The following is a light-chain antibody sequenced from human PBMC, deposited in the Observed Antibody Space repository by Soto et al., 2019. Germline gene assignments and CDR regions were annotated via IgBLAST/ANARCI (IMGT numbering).Light chain of an antibody. CDR3: QQYNDWPQLT. CDR2: GAS. V-gene: IGKV3-15*01. J-gene: IGKJ4*01. Sequence: ETVMTQSPATLSVSPGERATLSCRASQSVGSNLAWYQQKPGQAPRLLIYGASTRATGIPAWFSGSGSGTEFTLTINSLQSEDFAVYYCQQYNDWPQLTFGGGTKVDI. CDR1: QSVGSN.